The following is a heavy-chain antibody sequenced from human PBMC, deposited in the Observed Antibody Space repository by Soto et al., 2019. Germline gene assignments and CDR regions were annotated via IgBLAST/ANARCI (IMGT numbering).Heavy chain of an antibody. CDR1: TFSMYS. D-gene: IGHD1-26*01. J-gene: IGHJ5*02. CDR3: TRDQGGSYDSWFDP. V-gene: IGHV3-21*01. Sequence: PGGSLRLSCNFTFSMYSMNCVRQAPGKGLEWVASISSGSAFIKYADSVKGRFSISRDNAKDSVSLQMNSLRAEDTAMYYCTRDQGGSYDSWFDPWGRGTLVTVSP. CDR2: ISSGSAFI.